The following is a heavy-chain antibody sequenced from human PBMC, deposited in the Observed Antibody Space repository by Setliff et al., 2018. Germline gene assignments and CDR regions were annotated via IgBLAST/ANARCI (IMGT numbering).Heavy chain of an antibody. Sequence: PGGSLRLSCAASGFPFSIYSMHWVRQAPGKGLEWVSSISDSSFHIYYRDSVKGRFTISRDNARNSLYPQMNSLRADDTAVYYCARSAANGGHDPFDIWGQGTMVTVSS. V-gene: IGHV3-21*01. J-gene: IGHJ3*02. CDR1: GFPFSIYS. D-gene: IGHD6-25*01. CDR2: ISDSSFHI. CDR3: ARSAANGGHDPFDI.